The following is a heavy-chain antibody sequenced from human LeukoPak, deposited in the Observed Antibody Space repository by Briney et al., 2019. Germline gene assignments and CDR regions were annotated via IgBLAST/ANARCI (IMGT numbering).Heavy chain of an antibody. D-gene: IGHD1-1*01. CDR2: IYTSGST. CDR3: ARDRRELERRWFDP. V-gene: IGHV4-4*07. J-gene: IGHJ5*02. Sequence: SETLSLTCTVSGGSISSYYWSWIRQPAGKGLEWIGRIYTSGSTNYNPSLKSRVTMSVDTSKNQFSLKLSSVTAADTAVYYCARDRRELERRWFDPWGQGTLDTVSS. CDR1: GGSISSYY.